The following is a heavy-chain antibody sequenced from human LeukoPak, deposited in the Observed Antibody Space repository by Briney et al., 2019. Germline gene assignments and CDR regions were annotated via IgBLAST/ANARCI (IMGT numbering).Heavy chain of an antibody. CDR3: TRIPTGHDY. D-gene: IGHD4-17*01. J-gene: IGHJ4*02. CDR1: GVSFDDYY. V-gene: IGHV4-34*01. CDR2: INHSGYT. Sequence: SETLSLTCAVSGVSFDDYYWSWVRQTPGKGLEWIGEINHSGYTNDSPSLKSRVTLSIDTSRKQFSLNLRSVTVADAGIYYCTRIPTGHDYWGQGTLVTVSS.